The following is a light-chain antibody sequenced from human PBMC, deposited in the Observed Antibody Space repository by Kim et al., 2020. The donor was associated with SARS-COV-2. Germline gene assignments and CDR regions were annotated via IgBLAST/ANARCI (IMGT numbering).Light chain of an antibody. CDR3: QQDNSSPIMYS. J-gene: IGKJ2*01. V-gene: IGKV3-20*01. Sequence: EILLTQSPGTLSLSPGERATLSCRASQSVSTFYLAWYQQKPGQAPRLLIYAASRRAPGIPDRFSGSGSGTDFTLTISRLEPEDFAVYYCQQDNSSPIMYSFGQGTKLEIK. CDR2: AAS. CDR1: QSVSTFY.